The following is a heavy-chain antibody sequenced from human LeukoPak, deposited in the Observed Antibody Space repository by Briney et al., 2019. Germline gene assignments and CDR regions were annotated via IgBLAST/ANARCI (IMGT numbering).Heavy chain of an antibody. D-gene: IGHD7-27*01. Sequence: GGALRLSCAASGFTFSSYAMSWVRQAPGKGREWGSAISGSGGSTYYAYSVKGRGTISRDNSKHTLYLQMNSLRAADTAVYYCARDPSNGGYDAFDIWGQGTMVTVSS. CDR3: ARDPSNGGYDAFDI. V-gene: IGHV3-23*01. J-gene: IGHJ3*02. CDR2: ISGSGGST. CDR1: GFTFSSYA.